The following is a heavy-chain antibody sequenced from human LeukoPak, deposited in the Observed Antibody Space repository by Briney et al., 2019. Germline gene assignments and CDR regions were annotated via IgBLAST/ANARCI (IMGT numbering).Heavy chain of an antibody. CDR1: GFTFSSYG. D-gene: IGHD1-26*01. CDR2: ISYDGSNK. V-gene: IGHV3-30*18. CDR3: AKVGSSGSYRGSFDY. Sequence: PGRSLRLSCAASGFTFSSYGMHWVRQAPGKGLEWVAVISYDGSNKYYADSVKGPFTISRDNSKNTLYLQMDSLRAEDTAVYYCAKVGSSGSYRGSFDYWGQGTLVTVSS. J-gene: IGHJ4*02.